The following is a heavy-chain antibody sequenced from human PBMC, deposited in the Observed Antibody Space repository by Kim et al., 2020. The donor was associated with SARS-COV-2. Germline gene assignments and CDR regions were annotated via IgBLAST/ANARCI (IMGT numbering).Heavy chain of an antibody. D-gene: IGHD3-9*01. J-gene: IGHJ6*02. V-gene: IGHV1-69*13. CDR3: ARGGVVVPAAKRRRYFDWLFPPPLDYYYGMDV. CDR1: GGTFSSYA. Sequence: SVKVSCKASGGTFSSYAISWVRQAPGQGLEWMGGIIPIFGTANYAQKFQGRVTITADESTSTAYMELSSLRSEDTAVYYCARGGVVVPAAKRRRYFDWLFPPPLDYYYGMDVWGQGTTVTVSS. CDR2: IIPIFGTA.